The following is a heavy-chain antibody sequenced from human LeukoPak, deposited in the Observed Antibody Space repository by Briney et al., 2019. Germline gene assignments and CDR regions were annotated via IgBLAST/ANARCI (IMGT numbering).Heavy chain of an antibody. J-gene: IGHJ3*02. V-gene: IGHV3-64D*06. CDR1: GLSFSRYP. Sequence: PGGSLRLSCSVSGLSFSRYPIHWVSHAPGKGLEYVSAISSNGGRTYYADSVKGRFTISRDNSKNTMYLQMSSLRGEDTAVYYCVKDQAGTTGNAFDIWGQGTMVTVSS. D-gene: IGHD1-1*01. CDR3: VKDQAGTTGNAFDI. CDR2: ISSNGGRT.